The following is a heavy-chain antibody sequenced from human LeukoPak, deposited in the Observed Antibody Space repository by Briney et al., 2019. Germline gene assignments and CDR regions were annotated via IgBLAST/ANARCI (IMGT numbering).Heavy chain of an antibody. CDR1: GGTFSSYA. V-gene: IGHV1-69*01. CDR2: IIPIFGTA. Sequence: GSSVKVSCKASGGTFSSYAISWVRQAPGQGLEWMGGIIPIFGTANYAQKFQGRVTIIADESTSTAYMELSSLRSEDTAVYYCARDPFAYQLLLWDSRGNWFDPWGQGTLVTVSS. D-gene: IGHD2-2*01. CDR3: ARDPFAYQLLLWDSRGNWFDP. J-gene: IGHJ5*02.